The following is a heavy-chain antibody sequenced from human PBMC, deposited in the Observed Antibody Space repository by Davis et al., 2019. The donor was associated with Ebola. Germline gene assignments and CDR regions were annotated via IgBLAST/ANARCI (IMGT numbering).Heavy chain of an antibody. CDR1: GGSISSGSYY. CDR3: ARGGDIVLLVYAGDAFNI. CDR2: IYTSGST. D-gene: IGHD2-8*01. Sequence: SETLSLTCTVSGGSISSGSYYWSWIRQPAGKGLEWIGHIYTSGSTNYNPSLKSRVTISVDTSKNQFSLKLSSVTAADTAVYYCARGGDIVLLVYAGDAFNIWGQGTMVTVSS. J-gene: IGHJ3*02. V-gene: IGHV4-61*09.